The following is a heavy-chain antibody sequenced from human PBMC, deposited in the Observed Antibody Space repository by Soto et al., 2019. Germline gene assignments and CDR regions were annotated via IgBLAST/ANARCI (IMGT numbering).Heavy chain of an antibody. J-gene: IGHJ6*02. CDR3: AKVPAASYGMDV. CDR2: ISYDGSNK. D-gene: IGHD2-2*01. Sequence: AGGSRRLSGAASGFTFSSYGMHGVRQAPGKGLEWGAVISYDGSNKYYADSVKGRFTISRDNSKNTLYLQMNSLRAEDTAVYYCAKVPAASYGMDVWGQGTTVTVSS. V-gene: IGHV3-30*18. CDR1: GFTFSSYG.